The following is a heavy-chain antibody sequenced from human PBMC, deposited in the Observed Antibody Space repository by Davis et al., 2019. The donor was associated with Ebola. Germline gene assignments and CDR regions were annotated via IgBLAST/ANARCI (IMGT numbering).Heavy chain of an antibody. J-gene: IGHJ4*02. CDR1: GGSIVSGGSLGHPY. V-gene: IGHV4-61*08. D-gene: IGHD6-25*01. CDR2: IYYSGST. Sequence: PSETLSLTCSVSGGSIVSGGSLGHPYWTWIRQPPGQGLNWIASIYYSGSTVYNPSLKSRVTISVDTSKNQFSLRLTSVTPADMGIYYCARNVSGHFHLWGQGILVTVSS. CDR3: ARNVSGHFHL.